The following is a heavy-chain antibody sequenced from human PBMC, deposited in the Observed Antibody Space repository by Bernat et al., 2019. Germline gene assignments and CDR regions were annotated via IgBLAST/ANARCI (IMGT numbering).Heavy chain of an antibody. Sequence: QLQLQESGPGLVKPSETLSLTCTVSGGSISSSSYYWGWIRQPPGKGLEWIGSIYYSGSTNYNPSLKSRVTRSVDTSKNQFSLKLSYVTAADTAVYYCAGYAWGSWYFDLWGRGTLVTVSS. V-gene: IGHV4-39*07. CDR1: GGSISSSSYY. CDR2: IYYSGST. J-gene: IGHJ2*01. CDR3: AGYAWGSWYFDL. D-gene: IGHD7-27*01.